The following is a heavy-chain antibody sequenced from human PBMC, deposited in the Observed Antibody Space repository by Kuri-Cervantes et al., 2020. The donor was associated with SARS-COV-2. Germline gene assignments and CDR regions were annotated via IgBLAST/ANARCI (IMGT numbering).Heavy chain of an antibody. CDR1: GFLFSASA. J-gene: IGHJ4*02. V-gene: IGHV3-73*01. CDR3: TTLIDY. CDR2: VSGKANNYAT. Sequence: GESLKISCEVSGFLFSASAIHWVRQASGKGLEWVGRVSGKANNYATAYAASVKGRFTISRDDSKNTAYLQMNSLKTEDTAVYYCTTLIDYWGQGALVTVSS.